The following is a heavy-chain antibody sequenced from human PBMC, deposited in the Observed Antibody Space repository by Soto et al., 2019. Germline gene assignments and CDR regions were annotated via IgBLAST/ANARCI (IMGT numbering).Heavy chain of an antibody. D-gene: IGHD6-13*01. Sequence: SETLSLTCAVYGGSFSGYYWSWIRQPPGKGLEWIGEINHSGSTNYNPSLKSRVTISVDTSKNQFSLKLSPVTAADTAVYYCARAGPQYSSSWTYYYYYYGMDVWGQGTTVTVSS. CDR2: INHSGST. V-gene: IGHV4-34*01. J-gene: IGHJ6*02. CDR3: ARAGPQYSSSWTYYYYYYGMDV. CDR1: GGSFSGYY.